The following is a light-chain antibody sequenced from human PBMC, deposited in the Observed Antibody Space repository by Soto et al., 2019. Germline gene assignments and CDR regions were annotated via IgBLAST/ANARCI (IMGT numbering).Light chain of an antibody. CDR3: QSYDSSLSVV. Sequence: QSVRTQPPSVSGAPGQRVTISCTGSSSNIGAGYDVHWYQQLPGTAPKLLMYGNSNRPSGVPDRFSGSKSGTSASLAITGLQAEDESDYYCQSYDSSLSVVFGGGTKLTVL. J-gene: IGLJ2*01. CDR2: GNS. V-gene: IGLV1-40*01. CDR1: SSNIGAGYD.